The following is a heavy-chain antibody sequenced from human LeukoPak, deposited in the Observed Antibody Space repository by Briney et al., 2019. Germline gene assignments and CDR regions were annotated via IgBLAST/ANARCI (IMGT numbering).Heavy chain of an antibody. CDR1: GFTFSSYN. D-gene: IGHD3-16*01. CDR3: AREWTRSLGIPDY. CDR2: ISSSSNTI. J-gene: IGHJ4*02. Sequence: GGSLRLSCAASGFTFSSYNMNWVRQAPGKGLEWVSYISSSSNTIYYADSVKGRFTISRDNAKNSLYLQMNSLRAEDTAVYYCAREWTRSLGIPDYWGQGTLVTVSS. V-gene: IGHV3-48*04.